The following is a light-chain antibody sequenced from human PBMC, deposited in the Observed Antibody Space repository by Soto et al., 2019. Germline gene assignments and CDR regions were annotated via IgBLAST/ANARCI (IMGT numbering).Light chain of an antibody. CDR2: GAS. V-gene: IGKV1-39*01. CDR3: QQYNDWPQT. CDR1: RTINTY. J-gene: IGKJ1*01. Sequence: DVRMTQSPSSLSASVGDTITITCRASRTINTYLNWFQQKPGEPPRLLIYGASTLHDGVPSRFSGSGSGADFTLTISGLQPEDLAVYYCQQYNDWPQTFGQGTKVEIK.